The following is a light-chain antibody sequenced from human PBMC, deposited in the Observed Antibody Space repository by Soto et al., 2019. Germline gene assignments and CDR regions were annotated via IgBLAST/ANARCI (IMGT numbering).Light chain of an antibody. CDR2: GAT. CDR1: QNIYSN. V-gene: IGKV3-15*01. Sequence: IVMTQSPATLSVSPGERATLSCRASQNIYSNVAWYQQRPGQAPRLLILGATTRATGIPARFSGSGSGTEFTLTISSLQSEDFAVYYCQQYNNWPRTFGQGTKV. CDR3: QQYNNWPRT. J-gene: IGKJ1*01.